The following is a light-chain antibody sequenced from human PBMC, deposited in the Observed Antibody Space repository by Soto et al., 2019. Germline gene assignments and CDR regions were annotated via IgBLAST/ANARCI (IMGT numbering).Light chain of an antibody. V-gene: IGKV3-15*01. CDR3: QPYNNWPLT. J-gene: IGKJ4*01. CDR1: QGIGDT. Sequence: DIVMTQTPLSSPVTLGQPATLSCRASQGIGDTLAWYQHKPGQTPRLLIYDTSTRATGVPTRFSGSRSGAEFTLTINSLQSEDFAVYYCQPYNNWPLTFGGGTKVDI. CDR2: DTS.